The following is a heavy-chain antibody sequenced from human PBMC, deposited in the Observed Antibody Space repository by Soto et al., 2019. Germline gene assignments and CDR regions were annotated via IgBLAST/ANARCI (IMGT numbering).Heavy chain of an antibody. J-gene: IGHJ4*02. CDR2: IWHDGKNK. CDR3: ARDPGNDEAMDY. Sequence: QVQVVESGGGVVQPGGSLRLSCAASGFTFSNYGRHWVRQAPGKGLEWVAVIWHDGKNKYYADSVQGRFTISRDNSKNTMYLQMNSLRDEDTAVYYCARDPGNDEAMDYWGQGTLVTVSS. D-gene: IGHD1-1*01. V-gene: IGHV3-33*01. CDR1: GFTFSNYG.